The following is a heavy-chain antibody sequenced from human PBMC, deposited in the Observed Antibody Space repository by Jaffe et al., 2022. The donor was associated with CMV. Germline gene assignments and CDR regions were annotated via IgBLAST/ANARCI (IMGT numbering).Heavy chain of an antibody. V-gene: IGHV1-2*04. D-gene: IGHD2-2*01. CDR1: GYTFTGYY. CDR3: ARGYCSSTSCYQRPGPGYYMDV. Sequence: QVQLVQSGAEVKKPGASVKVSCKASGYTFTGYYMHWVRQAPGQGLEWMGWINPNSGGTNYAQKFQGWVTMTRDTSISTAYMELSRLRSDDTAVYYCARGYCSSTSCYQRPGPGYYMDVWGKGTTVTVSS. J-gene: IGHJ6*03. CDR2: INPNSGGT.